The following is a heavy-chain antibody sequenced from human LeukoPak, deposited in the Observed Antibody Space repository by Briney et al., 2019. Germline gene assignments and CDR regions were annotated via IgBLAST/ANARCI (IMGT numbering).Heavy chain of an antibody. V-gene: IGHV1-8*01. D-gene: IGHD2-15*01. CDR1: GYTFTSYD. Sequence: ASVKVSCKASGYTFTSYDVNWMRQATGQGLEWMGWVNPNSGHTGYAQKFQGRVTMTTNTSISTAYMELSSLRSEDTAVYYCARGAPGSYCSGGSCPYFDYWGQGTLVSVSS. CDR2: VNPNSGHT. CDR3: ARGAPGSYCSGGSCPYFDY. J-gene: IGHJ4*02.